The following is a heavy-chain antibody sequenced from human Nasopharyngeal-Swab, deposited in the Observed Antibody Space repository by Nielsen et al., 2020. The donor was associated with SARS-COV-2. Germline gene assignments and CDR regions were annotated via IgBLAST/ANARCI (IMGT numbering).Heavy chain of an antibody. CDR1: GFTFSSYA. CDR3: AKGSLVVPAAYCDY. J-gene: IGHJ4*02. Sequence: GGSLRLSCAASGFTFSSYAMSWFRQAPGKGLEWVSAISGSGGSTYYADSVKGRFTISRDNSKNTLYLQMNSLRAEDTAVYYCAKGSLVVPAAYCDYWGQGTLVTLSS. V-gene: IGHV3-23*01. D-gene: IGHD2-2*01. CDR2: ISGSGGST.